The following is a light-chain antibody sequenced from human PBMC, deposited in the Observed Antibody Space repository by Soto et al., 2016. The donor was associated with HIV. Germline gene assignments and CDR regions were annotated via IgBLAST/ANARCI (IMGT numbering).Light chain of an antibody. CDR3: RAWDSSTGV. Sequence: SYELTQPPSVSVSPGQTASITCSGDKLGDKYASWYQQKPGQSPVLVIYQDNKRPSGIPERFSGSISGNTATLTISGAQAMDEADYYCRAWDSSTGVFGGGTKLTVL. CDR1: KLGDKY. CDR2: QDN. J-gene: IGLJ2*01. V-gene: IGLV3-1*01.